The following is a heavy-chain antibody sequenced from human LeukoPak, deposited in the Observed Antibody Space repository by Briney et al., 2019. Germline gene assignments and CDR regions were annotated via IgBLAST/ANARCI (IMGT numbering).Heavy chain of an antibody. CDR3: ARDANDYVWGSYRPSYNWFDP. CDR1: GFTFDDYA. Sequence: SLRLSCAASGFTFDDYAMHWVRQAPGKGLEWVSGISWNSGSIGYADSVKGRFTISRDNAKNSLYLQMNSLRAEDTAVYYCARDANDYVWGSYRPSYNWFDPWGQGTLVTVSS. D-gene: IGHD3-16*02. CDR2: ISWNSGSI. J-gene: IGHJ5*02. V-gene: IGHV3-9*01.